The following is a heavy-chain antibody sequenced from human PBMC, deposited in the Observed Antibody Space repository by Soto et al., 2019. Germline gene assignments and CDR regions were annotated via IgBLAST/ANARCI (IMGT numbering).Heavy chain of an antibody. CDR1: GFTFDDYT. V-gene: IGHV3-43*01. J-gene: IGHJ2*01. CDR2: ISWDGGST. Sequence: EVQLVESGGVVVQPGGSLRLSCAASGFTFDDYTMHWVRQAPGKGLEWVSLISWDGGSTYYADSVKGRFTISRDNSKNSLYLQMNSLRTEDTALYYCTKESSSSWSNWYFDLWGRGTLVTVSS. D-gene: IGHD6-13*01. CDR3: TKESSSSWSNWYFDL.